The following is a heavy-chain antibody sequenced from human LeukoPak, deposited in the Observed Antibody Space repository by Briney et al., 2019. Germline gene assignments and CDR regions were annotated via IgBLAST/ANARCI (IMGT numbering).Heavy chain of an antibody. J-gene: IGHJ4*02. V-gene: IGHV2-5*02. CDR2: ICWDDNK. CDR1: GFSLSTSGVA. CDR3: AHIDSDVALVRGVPDY. Sequence: ESGPTLVKPTQTLTLTCTFSGFSLSTSGVAVGWIRQPPGKALEWLALICWDDNKHYSPSLKSRLAITKDTSKNQVVLTMTNLDPVDTATYYCAHIDSDVALVRGVPDYWGQETLVTVSS. D-gene: IGHD3-10*01.